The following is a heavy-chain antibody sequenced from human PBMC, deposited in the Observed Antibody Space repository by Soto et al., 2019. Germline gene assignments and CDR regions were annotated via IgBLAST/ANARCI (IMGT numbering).Heavy chain of an antibody. Sequence: PSETLSLTCTVSCGSISSYYWSWIRQPPGKGLEWIGYIYYSGSTNYNPSLKSRVTISVDTSKNQFSLKLSSVTAADTAVYYCARDGDCSGGSCYSRGAFDIWGQGTMVTVSS. CDR1: CGSISSYY. CDR3: ARDGDCSGGSCYSRGAFDI. J-gene: IGHJ3*02. D-gene: IGHD2-15*01. V-gene: IGHV4-59*01. CDR2: IYYSGST.